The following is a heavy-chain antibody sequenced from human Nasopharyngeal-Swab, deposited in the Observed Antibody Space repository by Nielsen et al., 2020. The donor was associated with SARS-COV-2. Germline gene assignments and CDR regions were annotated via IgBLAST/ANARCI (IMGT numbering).Heavy chain of an antibody. Sequence: AAVNVSCKASGYTFIGYYMHWVRQAPGQGRERMGWINPNSGGTNYAQKFQGWVTMTRDTSISTAYMELSRLRSDDTAVYYCARDLVADYALTVRGNYYYGMDVWGQGTTVTVSS. D-gene: IGHD4/OR15-4a*01. V-gene: IGHV1-2*04. J-gene: IGHJ6*02. CDR2: INPNSGGT. CDR3: ARDLVADYALTVRGNYYYGMDV. CDR1: GYTFIGYY.